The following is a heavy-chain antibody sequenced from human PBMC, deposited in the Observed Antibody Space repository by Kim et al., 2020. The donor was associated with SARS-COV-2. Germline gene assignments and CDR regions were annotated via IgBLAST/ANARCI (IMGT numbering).Heavy chain of an antibody. D-gene: IGHD6-19*01. J-gene: IGHJ6*02. CDR3: ARVGWKYSSGWLRSYYYYGMDV. Sequence: SVKVSCKASGGTFSSYAISWVRQAPGQGLEWMGGIIPIFGTANYAQKFQGRVTITADESTSTAYMELSSLRSEDTAVYYCARVGWKYSSGWLRSYYYYGMDVWGQGTTVTVSS. V-gene: IGHV1-69*13. CDR2: IIPIFGTA. CDR1: GGTFSSYA.